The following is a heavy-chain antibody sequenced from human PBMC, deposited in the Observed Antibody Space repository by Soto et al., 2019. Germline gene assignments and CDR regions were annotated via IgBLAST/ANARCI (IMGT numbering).Heavy chain of an antibody. J-gene: IGHJ6*02. CDR3: ARYKSWGPTYYYGMDV. Sequence: QVQLVESGGGLVKPGGSLRLSCAASGFTFSDYYMSWIRQAPGKGLEWVSYISSSSSYTNYADSVKGRFTISRNNAKNSLYLQMNSLRAEDTAVYYCARYKSWGPTYYYGMDVWGQGTTVTVSS. CDR1: GFTFSDYY. D-gene: IGHD6-13*01. V-gene: IGHV3-11*06. CDR2: ISSSSSYT.